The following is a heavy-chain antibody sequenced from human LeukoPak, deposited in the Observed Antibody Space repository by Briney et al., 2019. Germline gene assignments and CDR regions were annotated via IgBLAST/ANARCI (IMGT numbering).Heavy chain of an antibody. V-gene: IGHV1-46*01. CDR2: INPSGGST. J-gene: IGHJ5*02. CDR1: GYTFTSYD. D-gene: IGHD1-26*01. Sequence: GASVKVSCEASGYTFTSYDINWVRQAPGQGLECMGIINPSGGSTSYAQKFQGRVTMTRDMSTSTVYMELSSLRSEDTAVYYCARGGVGATTYVWFDPWGQGTLVTVSS. CDR3: ARGGVGATTYVWFDP.